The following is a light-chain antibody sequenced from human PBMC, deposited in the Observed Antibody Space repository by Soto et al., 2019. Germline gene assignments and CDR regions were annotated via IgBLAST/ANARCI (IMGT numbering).Light chain of an antibody. J-gene: IGKJ2*01. CDR1: QSVLNSSINRNY. V-gene: IGKV4-1*01. CDR3: QQDYRAYT. CDR2: WAS. Sequence: DIVMTQSPASLAVSLGEKATLNCKSSQSVLNSSINRNYFAWYQQKPGQPPKLITYWASTRESGVPERFSGSGSGTDFTLTISSLQAEDVAVYYCQQDYRAYTFGQVTKLEIK.